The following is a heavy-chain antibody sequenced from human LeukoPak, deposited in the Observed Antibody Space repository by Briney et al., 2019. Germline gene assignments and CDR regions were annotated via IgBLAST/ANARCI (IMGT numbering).Heavy chain of an antibody. CDR1: GYTFTSYY. J-gene: IGHJ4*02. V-gene: IGHV1-2*02. CDR2: INPNSGGT. CDR3: ARGPSGELPPYFDY. D-gene: IGHD1-26*01. Sequence: ASVKVSCKASGYTFTSYYMHWVRQAPGQGLEWMGWINPNSGGTNYAQKFQGRVTMTRDTSISTAYMELSRLRSDDTAVYYCARGPSGELPPYFDYWGQGTLVTVSS.